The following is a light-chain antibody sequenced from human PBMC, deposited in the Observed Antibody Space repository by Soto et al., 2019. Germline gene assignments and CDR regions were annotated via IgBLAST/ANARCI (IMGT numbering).Light chain of an antibody. Sequence: EIVLTQSPGTLSLSPGERATLSCRASQSVTSAYLAWYQHKFGQAPRLLIYSASSRATGTPDRFSDSGSGTDFTLTISRLEPEDFAVYYCQHYGSPPWTFGQGTKVEIK. V-gene: IGKV3-20*01. CDR3: QHYGSPPWT. J-gene: IGKJ1*01. CDR1: QSVTSAY. CDR2: SAS.